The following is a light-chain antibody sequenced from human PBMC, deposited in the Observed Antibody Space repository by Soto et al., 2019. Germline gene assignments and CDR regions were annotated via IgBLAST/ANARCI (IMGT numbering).Light chain of an antibody. CDR3: QQFGTSAPSA. Sequence: GGRACLSCRSDQSVSSSYLAWYQQKPGQAPRLLIYGASSRATGIPDSFSGSVSGTDKTGSEIGLGSRDSGVNDFQQFGTSAPSAFGHGTRLEIK. J-gene: IGKJ5*01. V-gene: IGKV3-20*01. CDR1: QSVSSSY. CDR2: GAS.